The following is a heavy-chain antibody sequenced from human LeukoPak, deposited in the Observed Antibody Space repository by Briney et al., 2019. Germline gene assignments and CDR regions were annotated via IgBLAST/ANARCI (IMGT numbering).Heavy chain of an antibody. D-gene: IGHD3-10*01. CDR2: IYYSGST. V-gene: IGHV4-59*12. CDR3: ARVSGSAFYSGSGSYYDSPFDY. J-gene: IGHJ4*02. CDR1: GGSISSYY. Sequence: PSETLSLTCTVSGGSISSYYWSWIRQPPGKGLEWIGYIYYSGSTNYNPSLKSRVTISVDTSKNQFSLKLSSVTAADTAVYYCARVSGSAFYSGSGSYYDSPFDYWGQGTLVTVSS.